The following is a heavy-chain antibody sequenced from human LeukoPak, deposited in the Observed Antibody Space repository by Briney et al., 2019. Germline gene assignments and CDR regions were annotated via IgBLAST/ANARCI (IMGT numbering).Heavy chain of an antibody. CDR3: ARHEEQQLTYNWFDP. D-gene: IGHD6-13*01. CDR1: GGSISSYY. J-gene: IGHJ5*02. Sequence: SETLSLTCTVSGGSISSYYWSWIRQPPGKGLEWIGYIYYSGSTNYNPSLKSRVTISVDTSKNQFSLKLSSVTAADTAVYYCARHEEQQLTYNWFDPWGQGTLVTVSS. V-gene: IGHV4-59*08. CDR2: IYYSGST.